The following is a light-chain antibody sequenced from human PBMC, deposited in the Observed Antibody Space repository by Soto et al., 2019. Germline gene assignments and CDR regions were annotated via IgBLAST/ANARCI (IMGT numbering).Light chain of an antibody. Sequence: AIQMTQSPSSLSASVGDRVTITCRASQGIRNDLGWYQQKPGKAPRRLIYAASSLQIGVPARFSGTGSGTDFTLTITSLQPEDIATYYCLQDYTYPRTFGQGTKVEIK. V-gene: IGKV1-6*01. CDR1: QGIRND. CDR2: AAS. J-gene: IGKJ1*01. CDR3: LQDYTYPRT.